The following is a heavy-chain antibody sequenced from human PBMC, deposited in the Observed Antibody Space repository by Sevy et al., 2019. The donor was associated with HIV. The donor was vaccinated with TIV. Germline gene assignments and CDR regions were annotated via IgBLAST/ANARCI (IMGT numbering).Heavy chain of an antibody. CDR2: INQDVSEK. D-gene: IGHD3-10*01. V-gene: IGHV3-7*01. Sequence: GGSLRLSCAASGFTFSKYWMSWVRQAPGKGLEWVANINQDVSEKYYVDSVKGRFTISRDNGKNSLYLQMNSVRAEDTAVYYCARETGSSHFDYWGQGTLVTVSS. CDR1: GFTFSKYW. CDR3: ARETGSSHFDY. J-gene: IGHJ4*02.